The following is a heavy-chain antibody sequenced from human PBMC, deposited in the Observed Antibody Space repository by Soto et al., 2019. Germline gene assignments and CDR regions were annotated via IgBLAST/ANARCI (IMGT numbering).Heavy chain of an antibody. Sequence: SETLSLTCTVSDGSISTYYWSWIRQPPGKGLEWIGYIYYSGSTNYNPSLKSRVTISVDTSKNQFSLKLSSVTAADTAVYYCARLTKYYDILTGYSYYFDYWGQGTLVTVSS. V-gene: IGHV4-59*08. J-gene: IGHJ4*02. D-gene: IGHD3-9*01. CDR1: DGSISTYY. CDR3: ARLTKYYDILTGYSYYFDY. CDR2: IYYSGST.